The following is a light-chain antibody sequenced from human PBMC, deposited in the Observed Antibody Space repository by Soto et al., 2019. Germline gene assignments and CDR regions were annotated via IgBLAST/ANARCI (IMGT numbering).Light chain of an antibody. V-gene: IGKV3-20*01. CDR2: GAS. Sequence: EIVLKQSPGTLSLSPGERATLSCRASQSVSSSYLAWYQQKPGQAPRLLIYGASSRATGIPHRFSGSGSGTDFTLTISRLEPADFAVYYCQQYGSSPCITFGQGTRLEIK. CDR3: QQYGSSPCIT. J-gene: IGKJ5*01. CDR1: QSVSSSY.